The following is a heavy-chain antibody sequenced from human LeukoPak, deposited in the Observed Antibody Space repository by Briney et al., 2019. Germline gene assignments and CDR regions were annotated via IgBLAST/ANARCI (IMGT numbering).Heavy chain of an antibody. CDR2: IRSKAYGGTT. Sequence: GGSLRLSCTASGFTFGDYAMSWFRQAPGKGLEWVGFIRSKAYGGTTEYAASVKGRFTISRDDSKSIAYLQMNSLKIEDTAVYYCTSDGGVVITSPPLLWGQGTLVTVSS. D-gene: IGHD3-3*01. CDR3: TSDGGVVITSPPLL. J-gene: IGHJ4*02. V-gene: IGHV3-49*03. CDR1: GFTFGDYA.